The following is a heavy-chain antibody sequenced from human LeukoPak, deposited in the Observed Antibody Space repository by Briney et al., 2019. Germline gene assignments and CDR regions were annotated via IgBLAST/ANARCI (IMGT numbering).Heavy chain of an antibody. CDR1: GGSFSSYP. D-gene: IGHD6-13*01. J-gene: IGHJ4*02. Sequence: SVKVSCKASGGSFSSYPINWVRQVPGQGLEWMGGITPVFGTAKYAQKFQGRVTITADDSTTTAYLHVTSLTSEDTAVYYCARGSASNWPVDIWGQGTLVTVSS. CDR3: ARGSASNWPVDI. V-gene: IGHV1-69*13. CDR2: ITPVFGTA.